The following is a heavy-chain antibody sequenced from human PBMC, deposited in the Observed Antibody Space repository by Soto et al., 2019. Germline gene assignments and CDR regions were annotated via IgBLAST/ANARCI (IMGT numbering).Heavy chain of an antibody. CDR2: ISSDGSVK. Sequence: QVQLVESGGGVVQPGTSLRLSCAASGFTFNTYAMHWVRQAPGKGLEWVAVISSDGSVKFYADSVKGRFTISRDNSKNTLYLQMNSLRTEDTAVYYCARKEGHCYVGGCSGDYWGQGTLVTVSS. CDR1: GFTFNTYA. D-gene: IGHD2-15*01. J-gene: IGHJ4*02. V-gene: IGHV3-30*03. CDR3: ARKEGHCYVGGCSGDY.